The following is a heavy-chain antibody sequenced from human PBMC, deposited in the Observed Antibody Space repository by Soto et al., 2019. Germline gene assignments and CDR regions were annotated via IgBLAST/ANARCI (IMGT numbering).Heavy chain of an antibody. CDR3: AIDGYGDYGMDV. D-gene: IGHD4-17*01. Sequence: EGPLSHPFPPSGSTFSDYYMSRIRPASWEVLDFMSYISSIVRTIYYADSVKGRFTISRDNAKNSLYLQMNSLRAEDTAVYYCAIDGYGDYGMDVWGQGTTVTVSS. V-gene: IGHV3-11*01. CDR2: ISSIVRTI. CDR1: GSTFSDYY. J-gene: IGHJ6*02.